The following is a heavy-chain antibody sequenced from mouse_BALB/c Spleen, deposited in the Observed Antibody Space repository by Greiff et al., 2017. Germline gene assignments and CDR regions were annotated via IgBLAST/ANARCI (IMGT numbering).Heavy chain of an antibody. J-gene: IGHJ4*01. CDR1: GYSFTGYY. CDR2: INPYNGAT. V-gene: IGHV1-31*01. D-gene: IGHD3-1*01. CDR3: ARYGGSSGSYAMDY. Sequence: EVQLQESGPELVKPGASVKISCKASGYSFTGYYMHWVKQSHVKSLEWIGRINPYNGATSYNQNFKDKASLTVDKSSSTAYMELHSLTSEDSAVYYCARYGGSSGSYAMDYWGQGTSVTVSS.